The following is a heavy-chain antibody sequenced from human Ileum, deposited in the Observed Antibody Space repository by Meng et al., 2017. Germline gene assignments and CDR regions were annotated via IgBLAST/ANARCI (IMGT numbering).Heavy chain of an antibody. V-gene: IGHV3-15*01. CDR3: TTFYAGY. D-gene: IGHD3-16*01. CDR2: IQSKADGGTT. J-gene: IGHJ4*02. CDR1: GFTFSDRW. Sequence: QLAASGGGVLKPGGSLRLSCAASGFTFSDRWMTWVRQAPGKGLEWVCHIQSKADGGTTDYAAPVKGRFTISRDDSKSTLYLQMNSLKTEDTAVYYCTTFYAGYWGQGTLVTVSS.